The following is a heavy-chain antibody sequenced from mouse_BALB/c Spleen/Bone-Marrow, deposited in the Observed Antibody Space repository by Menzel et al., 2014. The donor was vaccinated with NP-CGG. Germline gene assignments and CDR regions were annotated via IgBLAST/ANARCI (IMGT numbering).Heavy chain of an antibody. CDR3: ARINGYDY. V-gene: IGHV1S81*02. D-gene: IGHD2-2*01. CDR2: IDPSTGRT. CDR1: GYTFTSYW. J-gene: IGHJ2*01. Sequence: QVQLQQSGAELVKPGASVKLSCKASGYTFTSYWMHWVKQRPGQGLEWIGEIDPSTGRTDSNKKFKSQATLTVDKSSSSAYMHLSSLTSEDSAVYYCARINGYDYWGQGTTLTVSS.